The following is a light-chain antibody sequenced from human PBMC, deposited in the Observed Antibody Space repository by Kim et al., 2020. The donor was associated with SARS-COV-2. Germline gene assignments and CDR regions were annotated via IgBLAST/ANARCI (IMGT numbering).Light chain of an antibody. CDR1: SSNMEEGYG. V-gene: IGLV1-40*01. CDR2: NTS. J-gene: IGLJ1*01. CDR3: QSYDSSLSGSSV. Sequence: VTLSCTGSSSNMEEGYGVRWYQQLPGTAPKLLIYNTSYRPSGVPDRFSGSKSGTSASLAITGLQAEDEADYYCQSYDSSLSGSSVFGTGTKVTVL.